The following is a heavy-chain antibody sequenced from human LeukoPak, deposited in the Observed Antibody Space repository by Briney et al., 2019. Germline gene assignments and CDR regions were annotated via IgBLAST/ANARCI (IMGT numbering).Heavy chain of an antibody. CDR2: ISDNGGST. V-gene: IGHV3-64D*06. Sequence: GGSLRLSCSASGFSFSSYPMNWVRQTPGKGLEYVSAISDNGGSTYYAGSVKGRFTISRDNSKNTLYLQMTTLRVEDTAVYYCVKAHYFDHWGQGTLVTVSS. J-gene: IGHJ4*02. CDR1: GFSFSSYP. CDR3: VKAHYFDH.